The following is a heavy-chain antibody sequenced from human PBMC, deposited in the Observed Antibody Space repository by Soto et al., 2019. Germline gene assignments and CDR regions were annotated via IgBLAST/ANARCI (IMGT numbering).Heavy chain of an antibody. Sequence: QITLKESGPTLVKPTQTLTLTCTFSGFSLTTSGVGVGWIRQSPGKALEWLALIYWDDDKIYSPSLKSRLTITKDTSKNQVVLTISNMEPADTATYFCAHSTTTVTWWFDPWGQGTLVTVSS. CDR1: GFSLTTSGVG. D-gene: IGHD4-17*01. J-gene: IGHJ5*02. CDR2: IYWDDDK. CDR3: AHSTTTVTWWFDP. V-gene: IGHV2-5*02.